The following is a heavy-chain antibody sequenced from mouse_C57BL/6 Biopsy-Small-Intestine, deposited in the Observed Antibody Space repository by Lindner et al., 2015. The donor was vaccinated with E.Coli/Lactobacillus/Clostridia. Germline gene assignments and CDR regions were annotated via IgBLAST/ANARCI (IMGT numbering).Heavy chain of an antibody. V-gene: IGHV14-3*01. CDR2: IIPISGMA. Sequence: WVRQAPGQGLEWMGMIIPISGMANYAQKFQGRVAITADESTKTVHMELRSLRPEDTAVYYCAREGEIEIWGQGTQVTVSS. CDR3: AREGEIEI. J-gene: IGHJ4*01.